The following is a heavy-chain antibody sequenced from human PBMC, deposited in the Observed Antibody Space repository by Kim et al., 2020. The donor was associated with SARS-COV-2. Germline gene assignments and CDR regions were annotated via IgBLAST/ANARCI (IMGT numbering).Heavy chain of an antibody. Sequence: ASVKVSCKASGYTFTSYAMHWVRQAPGQRLEWMGWINAGNGNTKYSQKLQGRVTITRDRSASTAYMELRSLRSEDTAVYYCARDGAYCSGGSCYPGPGYYYGMDAWGQGTTVTVSS. CDR1: GYTFTSYA. CDR2: INAGNGNT. V-gene: IGHV1-3*01. CDR3: ARDGAYCSGGSCYPGPGYYYGMDA. J-gene: IGHJ6*02. D-gene: IGHD2-15*01.